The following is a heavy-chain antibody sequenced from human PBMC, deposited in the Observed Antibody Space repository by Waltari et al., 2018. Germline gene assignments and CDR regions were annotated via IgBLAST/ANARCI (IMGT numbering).Heavy chain of an antibody. V-gene: IGHV4-38-2*01. CDR3: ARGQDD. CDR1: GSSLSTGYY. CDR2: NHHRGGT. J-gene: IGHJ4*02. Sequence: QVQLQESGPGLVKPSGTLSLTCAVSGSSLSTGYYWVWRPQPPGKGLEGFGNNHHRGGTYYNPAVKGRGSISLDTAKDQYSLELRSRTADDTAVYDCARGQDDWGQGTLGTVSS.